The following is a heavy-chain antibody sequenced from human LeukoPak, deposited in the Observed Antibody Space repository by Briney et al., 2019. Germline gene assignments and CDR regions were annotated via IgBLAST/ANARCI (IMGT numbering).Heavy chain of an antibody. CDR3: ARVANSNYYFDC. CDR1: GFTFSSYN. D-gene: IGHD1-7*01. J-gene: IGHJ4*02. V-gene: IGHV3-48*02. CDR2: ISGSSGTI. Sequence: GGSLRLSCTASGFTFSSYNMNWVRQTPGKGLEWLSYISGSSGTIYYADSVKGRFTISRDNAKNSLDLQMNSLRDEDTALYHCARVANSNYYFDCWGQGTLVTVSS.